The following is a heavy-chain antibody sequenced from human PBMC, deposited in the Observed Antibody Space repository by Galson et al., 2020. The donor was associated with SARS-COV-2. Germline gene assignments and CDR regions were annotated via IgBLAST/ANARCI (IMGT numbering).Heavy chain of an antibody. J-gene: IGHJ4*02. CDR3: AVSAMSYFDY. V-gene: IGHV4-30-4*01. CDR1: GGSVSRGDSY. CDR2: IFYRGIT. Sequence: SETLSLTCTVSGGSVSRGDSYWTWIRQPPGKALEWIGYIFYRGITYYTPSLKSRVTISVDTSKNQFSLRLSSVTAADTAVYYCAVSAMSYFDYWGLGTLVTVSS.